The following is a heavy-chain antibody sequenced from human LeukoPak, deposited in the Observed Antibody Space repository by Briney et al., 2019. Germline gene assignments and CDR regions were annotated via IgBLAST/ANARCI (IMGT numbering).Heavy chain of an antibody. V-gene: IGHV3-30*18. D-gene: IGHD5-18*01. CDR3: AKQRGYSYGYEY. CDR1: GFTFSSYG. J-gene: IGHJ4*02. CDR2: ISYDGSNK. Sequence: GGSLRPSCAASGFTFSSYGMHWVSQAPGKGLEWVAVISYDGSNKYYADSVKGRFTISRDNSKNTLYLQMNSLRAEDTAVYYCAKQRGYSYGYEYWGQGTLVTVSS.